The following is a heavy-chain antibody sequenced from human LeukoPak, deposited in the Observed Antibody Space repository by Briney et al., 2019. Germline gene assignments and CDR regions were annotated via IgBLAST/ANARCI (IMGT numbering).Heavy chain of an antibody. Sequence: GESLKISCKGSGYSFTRYYIGWVRQMPGKGLEWMGIIYPGDTDTRYSPSFQGQVTISADKSISTAYLQWSSLKASDTAMYYCARYRYCSGGNCYGPDYWGQGTLVTVSS. CDR2: IYPGDTDT. CDR3: ARYRYCSGGNCYGPDY. V-gene: IGHV5-51*01. J-gene: IGHJ4*02. CDR1: GYSFTRYY. D-gene: IGHD2-15*01.